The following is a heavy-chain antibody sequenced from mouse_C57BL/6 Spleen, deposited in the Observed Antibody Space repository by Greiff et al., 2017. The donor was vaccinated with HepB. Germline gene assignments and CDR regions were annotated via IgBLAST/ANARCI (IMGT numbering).Heavy chain of an antibody. CDR3: ARWGLADSSGYGAWFAY. V-gene: IGHV1-19*01. CDR1: GYTFTDYY. J-gene: IGHJ3*01. D-gene: IGHD3-2*02. CDR2: INPYNGGT. Sequence: VQLQQSGPVLVKPGASVKMSCKASGYTFTDYYMNWVKQSHGKSLEWIGVINPYNGGTSYNQKFKGKATLTVDKSSSTAYMELNSLTSEDSAVYYCARWGLADSSGYGAWFAYWGQGTLVTVSA.